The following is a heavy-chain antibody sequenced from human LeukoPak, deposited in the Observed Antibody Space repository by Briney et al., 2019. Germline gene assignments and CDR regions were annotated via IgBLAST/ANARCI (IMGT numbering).Heavy chain of an antibody. Sequence: SQTLSLTCAISGDSVFSSSAAWNWIRQSPSRGLEWLGRTYYRSRWYQYYAVSVKSRITINPDTTKNQCSLQLNSVTPEDTAVYYCARGPQQLVPWGQGTLVTVSS. D-gene: IGHD6-13*01. CDR1: GDSVFSSSAA. CDR2: TYYRSRWYQ. V-gene: IGHV6-1*01. J-gene: IGHJ5*02. CDR3: ARGPQQLVP.